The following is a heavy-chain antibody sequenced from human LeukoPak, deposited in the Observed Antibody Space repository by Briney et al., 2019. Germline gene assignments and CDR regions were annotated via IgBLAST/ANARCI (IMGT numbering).Heavy chain of an antibody. Sequence: SETLSLTCTVSGDSISSSSSYWGWIRQPPGEGLEWIGSIYYSGSTYYNTSLKSRVTISVDTSKNQFSLRLNSVTAADTAVYYCARGGGVRTGSGWRPGNWFDPWGQGTLVIVSS. D-gene: IGHD6-19*01. CDR2: IYYSGST. J-gene: IGHJ5*02. CDR1: GDSISSSSSY. V-gene: IGHV4-39*01. CDR3: ARGGGVRTGSGWRPGNWFDP.